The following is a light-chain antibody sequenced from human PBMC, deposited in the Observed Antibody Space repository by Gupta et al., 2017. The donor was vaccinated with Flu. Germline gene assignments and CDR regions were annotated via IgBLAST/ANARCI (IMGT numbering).Light chain of an antibody. CDR2: EVN. Sequence: SFTTSCTVTSSDVGCYDYVSWYQQPPGTVPKRRIYEVNNRPSGVSSRFAGSKSGTTASPTISGLQAEDDAYYYCSSYTSNNSRVFGGGTKLTVL. CDR3: SSYTSNNSRV. CDR1: SSDVGCYDY. J-gene: IGLJ3*02. V-gene: IGLV2-14*01.